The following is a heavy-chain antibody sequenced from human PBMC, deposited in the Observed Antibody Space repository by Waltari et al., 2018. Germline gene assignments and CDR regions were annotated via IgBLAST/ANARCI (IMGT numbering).Heavy chain of an antibody. CDR3: ARDDDTMVQGDDY. D-gene: IGHD3-10*01. Sequence: QVQLVQSGAEVKKPGASVKVSCKASGYTFTGYYMHWVRQAPGQGLEWMGRINPNRGGTNYAQKFQGRVTMTRDTSISTAYMELSRLRSDDTAVYYCARDDDTMVQGDDYWGQGTLVTVSS. V-gene: IGHV1-2*06. CDR2: INPNRGGT. CDR1: GYTFTGYY. J-gene: IGHJ4*02.